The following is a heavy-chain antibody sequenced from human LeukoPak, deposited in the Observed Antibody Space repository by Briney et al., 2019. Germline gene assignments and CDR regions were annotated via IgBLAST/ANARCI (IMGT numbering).Heavy chain of an antibody. J-gene: IGHJ4*02. Sequence: GGSLRLSCAASGFTFSSYAMSWVRQTPGKGLEWVSAISGSGDSTYYADSVKGRFTISRDNSKNTLYLQMNSLRAEDTAVYYCAREAKYSYGEYWGQGTLVTVSS. CDR3: AREAKYSYGEY. V-gene: IGHV3-23*01. CDR2: ISGSGDST. CDR1: GFTFSSYA. D-gene: IGHD5-18*01.